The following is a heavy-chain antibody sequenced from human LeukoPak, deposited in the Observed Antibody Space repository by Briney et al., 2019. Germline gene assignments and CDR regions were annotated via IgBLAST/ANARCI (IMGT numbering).Heavy chain of an antibody. V-gene: IGHV1-18*01. CDR2: ISAYNGNT. CDR3: ARVSYNWFDP. CDR1: GYTFTSYA. J-gene: IGHJ5*02. D-gene: IGHD6-6*01. Sequence: ASVNVSCKASGYTFTSYAISWVRQAPGQGLECMGWISAYNGNTYYAQNFQGRVTMTADTSTSTAYMELRSLRSDDTAVYYCARVSYNWFDPWGQGTLLTVS.